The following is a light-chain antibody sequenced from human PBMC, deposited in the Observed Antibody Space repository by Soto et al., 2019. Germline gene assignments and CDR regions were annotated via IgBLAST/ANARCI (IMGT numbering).Light chain of an antibody. J-gene: IGKJ2*01. CDR1: QSLGRR. V-gene: IGKV1-39*01. CDR3: QQSFGPPYT. Sequence: TQSPSSLSASVGDRVTITCXAXQSLGRRLTWYQQKPGEAPKLLIYETSNLQNGVPSRFSGSGSETDFTLTINSLQPEDFATYYCQQSFGPPYTFGQGTKLE. CDR2: ETS.